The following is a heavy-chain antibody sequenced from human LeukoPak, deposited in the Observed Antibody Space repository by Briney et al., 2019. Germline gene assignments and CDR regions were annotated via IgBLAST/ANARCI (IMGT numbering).Heavy chain of an antibody. CDR2: IYYSGST. Sequence: SETLSLTCTVSGGSISSSNYYWGWIRQPPGKGLEWIGSIYYSGSTYYNPSLKSQVTISVDTSKNHFSLKLSSVTAADTAVYYCARGPTLLPDIVVVPALYGMDVWGQGTTVTVSS. CDR1: GGSISSSNYY. V-gene: IGHV4-39*02. D-gene: IGHD2-2*01. CDR3: ARGPTLLPDIVVVPALYGMDV. J-gene: IGHJ6*02.